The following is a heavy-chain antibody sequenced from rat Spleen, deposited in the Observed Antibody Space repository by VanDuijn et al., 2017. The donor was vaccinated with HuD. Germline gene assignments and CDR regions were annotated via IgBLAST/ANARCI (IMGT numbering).Heavy chain of an antibody. CDR2: ISPSGGNT. CDR1: GFTFNNYW. D-gene: IGHD1-1*01. CDR3: VRDTTVPPYWYFDF. Sequence: EVQLVESGGGLVQPGRSLKLSCAASGFTFNNYWMTWIRQAPGKGLEWVASISPSGGNTYYRDFVKGRFTISRDNAKSTLYLQMGSLRSEDTATYYCVRDTTVPPYWYFDFWGPGTLVTVSS. V-gene: IGHV5-31*01. J-gene: IGHJ1*01.